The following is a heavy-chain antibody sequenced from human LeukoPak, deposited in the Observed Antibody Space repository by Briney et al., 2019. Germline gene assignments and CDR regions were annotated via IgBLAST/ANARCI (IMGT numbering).Heavy chain of an antibody. J-gene: IGHJ4*02. V-gene: IGHV3-53*01. Sequence: GGSLRLSCAAFGFTVSSNYMSWVRQAPGKGLEWVSVIYSGGSTYYADSVKGRFTISRDNSKNTLYLQMNSLRAEDTAVYYCAREVAAGTSDYWGQGTLVTVSS. CDR3: AREVAAGTSDY. D-gene: IGHD6-13*01. CDR1: GFTVSSNY. CDR2: IYSGGST.